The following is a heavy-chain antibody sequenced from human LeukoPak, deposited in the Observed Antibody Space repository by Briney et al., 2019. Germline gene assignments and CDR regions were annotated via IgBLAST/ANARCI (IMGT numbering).Heavy chain of an antibody. CDR2: VRYDGSKK. CDR3: ARTTEGYAGGPGYSYYYYMDV. V-gene: IGHV3-30*02. CDR1: GFTFSTYG. Sequence: GGSLRLSCAASGFTFSTYGMHWVRQAPGKGLEWVAFVRYDGSKKYYTNSVKGRFTISRDNSKNTLYLQMNSLRAEDTAVYYCARTTEGYAGGPGYSYYYYMDVWAKGPRSPSP. D-gene: IGHD5-12*01. J-gene: IGHJ6*03.